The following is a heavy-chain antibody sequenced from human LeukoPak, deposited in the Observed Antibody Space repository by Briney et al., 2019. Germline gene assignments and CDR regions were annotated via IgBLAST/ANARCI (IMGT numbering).Heavy chain of an antibody. CDR1: GFTFSSYS. J-gene: IGHJ3*02. CDR2: ISSSSSTI. D-gene: IGHD6-13*01. V-gene: IGHV3-48*01. CDR3: ARDSIAAGEDAFDI. Sequence: GGSLRLSCAASGFTFSSYSMNWVRQAPGKGLEWVSYISSSSSTIYYADSVKGRFTISRDNAKNSLYLQMNSLRAEDTAVYYCARDSIAAGEDAFDIWGQGTMVTVSS.